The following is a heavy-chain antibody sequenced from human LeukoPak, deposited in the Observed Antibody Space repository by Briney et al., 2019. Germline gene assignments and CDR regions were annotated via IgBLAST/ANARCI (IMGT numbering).Heavy chain of an antibody. V-gene: IGHV4-38-2*02. CDR3: ARLGSDWFDP. CDR2: IYHSGST. Sequence: SETLSLTCTVSGYSISSGYYWGWIRQPPGKGLEWIGSIYHSGSTYYNPSLKSRVTISVDTSKNQFSLKLSSVTAADTAVYYCARLGSDWFDPWGQGTLVTVSS. J-gene: IGHJ5*02. CDR1: GYSISSGYY. D-gene: IGHD1-26*01.